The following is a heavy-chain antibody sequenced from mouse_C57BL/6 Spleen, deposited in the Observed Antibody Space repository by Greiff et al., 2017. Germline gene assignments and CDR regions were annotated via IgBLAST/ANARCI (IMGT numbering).Heavy chain of an antibody. CDR2: IRDGGSYT. V-gene: IGHV5-4*03. Sequence: EVKLMESGGGLVKPGGSLKLSCAASGFTFSSYAMSWVRQTPEKRLEWVATIRDGGSYTYYPDNVKGRFTISRDNANNNLYLQMSHLKSEDTAMYYCARSRSYGSNYGTMDYWGQGTSVTVSS. CDR3: ARSRSYGSNYGTMDY. D-gene: IGHD1-1*01. J-gene: IGHJ4*01. CDR1: GFTFSSYA.